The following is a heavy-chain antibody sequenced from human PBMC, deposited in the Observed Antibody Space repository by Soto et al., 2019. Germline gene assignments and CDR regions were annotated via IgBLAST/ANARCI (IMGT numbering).Heavy chain of an antibody. D-gene: IGHD4-17*01. CDR2: IYYSGST. CDR3: ASKDYGNDY. V-gene: IGHV4-39*01. CDR1: GSSISSSSYY. Sequence: SETLSLTCTVSGSSISSSSYYWGWIRQPPGKGLEWIGSIYYSGSTYYNPSLKSRVTISVDTSKNQFSLKLSSVTAADTAVYYCASKDYGNDYWGQGTLVTVSS. J-gene: IGHJ4*02.